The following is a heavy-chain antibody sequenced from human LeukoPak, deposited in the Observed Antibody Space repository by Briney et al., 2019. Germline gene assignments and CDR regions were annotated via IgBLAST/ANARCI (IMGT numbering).Heavy chain of an antibody. CDR1: GFTFSSYE. V-gene: IGHV3-21*01. D-gene: IGHD6-19*01. CDR3: ARDSSGWYVGYFDY. Sequence: GGSLRLSCAASGFTFSSYEMNWIRQAPGKGLEWVSSISSSSSYIYYADSVKGRFTISRDNAKNSLYLQMNSLRAEDTAVYYCARDSSGWYVGYFDYWGQGTLVTVSS. J-gene: IGHJ4*02. CDR2: ISSSSSYI.